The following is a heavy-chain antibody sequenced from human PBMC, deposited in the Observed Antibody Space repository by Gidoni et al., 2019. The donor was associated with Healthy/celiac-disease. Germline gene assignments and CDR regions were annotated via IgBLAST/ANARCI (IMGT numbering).Heavy chain of an antibody. CDR2: ISSSSSTI. CDR3: ARGWELHYDY. Sequence: EVQLEESGGGLVQPGGALRLSGAASGFTFSRYIMNWVRQAPGKGLEWVSYISSSSSTIYYADSVKGRFTISRDNAKNSLYLQMNSLRAEDTAVYYCARGWELHYDYWGQGTLVTVSS. D-gene: IGHD1-26*01. J-gene: IGHJ4*02. V-gene: IGHV3-48*04. CDR1: GFTFSRYI.